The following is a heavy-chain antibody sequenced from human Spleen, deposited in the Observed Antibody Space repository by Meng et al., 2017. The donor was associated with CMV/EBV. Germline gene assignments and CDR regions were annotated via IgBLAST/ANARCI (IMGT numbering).Heavy chain of an antibody. CDR2: VKPDGTEN. D-gene: IGHD3-22*01. CDR3: ATTYYYDDSDYP. V-gene: IGHV3-7*01. Sequence: GGSLRLSCAASGFAFSNYWITWVRQAPGKGLEWVGNVKPDGTENQYADSVKGQFSISRDNSKNSAYLHMNSVRAEDTAVYYCATTYYYDDSDYPSGQGTLVTVSS. CDR1: GFAFSNYW. J-gene: IGHJ5*02.